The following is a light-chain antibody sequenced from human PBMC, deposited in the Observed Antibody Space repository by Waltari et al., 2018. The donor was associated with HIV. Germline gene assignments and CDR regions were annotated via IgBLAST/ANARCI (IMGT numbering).Light chain of an antibody. J-gene: IGLJ2*01. CDR3: AAWDDSLNGQVV. CDR2: GDV. V-gene: IGLV1-44*01. Sequence: HSVLTQPASVSATPGQRVTISCSGSGSNIGTNTVSWYQIFPGTAPKLFIFGDVHRPSGVPDRFSGSKSGTSASLTISGLQSEDEATYFCAAWDDSLNGQVVFGGGTLLTVL. CDR1: GSNIGTNT.